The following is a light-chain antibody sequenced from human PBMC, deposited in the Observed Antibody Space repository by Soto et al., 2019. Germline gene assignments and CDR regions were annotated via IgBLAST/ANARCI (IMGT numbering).Light chain of an antibody. J-gene: IGKJ4*01. CDR1: QSVSSSY. CDR3: QQYGSSPA. Sequence: EIVLTQSPGTLSLSPGERATLSCRASQSVSSSYLAWYHQKPGQAPRLLIYGASSRAPGIPDWFSGSVSGIYFTLTISRLEPEDFAVYYCQQYGSSPAFGGGTKVEIK. V-gene: IGKV3-20*01. CDR2: GAS.